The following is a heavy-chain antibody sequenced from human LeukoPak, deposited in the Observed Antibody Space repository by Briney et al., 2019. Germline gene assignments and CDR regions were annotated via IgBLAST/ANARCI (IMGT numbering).Heavy chain of an antibody. CDR3: AREVAVAAFDI. CDR2: INSDGSST. J-gene: IGHJ3*02. Sequence: GGSLRLSCAASGFTFSSYWMHWVRQAPGKGLVWVSRINSDGSSTSYADSVKGRFTISRDNAKNTLYLQMSSLRAEDTAVYYCAREVAVAAFDIWGQGTMVTVSS. V-gene: IGHV3-74*01. CDR1: GFTFSSYW. D-gene: IGHD6-19*01.